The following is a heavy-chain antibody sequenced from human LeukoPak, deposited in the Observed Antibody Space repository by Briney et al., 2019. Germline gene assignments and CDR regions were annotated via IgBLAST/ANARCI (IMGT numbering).Heavy chain of an antibody. V-gene: IGHV1-46*01. CDR3: ARDQGLTGYFDY. J-gene: IGHJ4*02. Sequence: GASVKVSCKTSGYRFTNNYMHWVRQAPGQGLEWMGIINPSGGNTNYAQKFQGRITMTRDTSMSTVYMELSSLRSEDTAVYFCARDQGLTGYFDYWGQGTLVTVSS. CDR1: GYRFTNNY. CDR2: INPSGGNT. D-gene: IGHD3-9*01.